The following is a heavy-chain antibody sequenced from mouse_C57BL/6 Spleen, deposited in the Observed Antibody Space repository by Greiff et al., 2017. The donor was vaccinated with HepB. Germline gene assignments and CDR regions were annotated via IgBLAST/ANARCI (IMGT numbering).Heavy chain of an antibody. Sequence: VQLKESGPELVKPGASVKISCKASGYSFTGYYMNWVKQSPEKSLEWIGEINPSTGGTTYNQKFKAKATLTVDKSSSTAYMQLKSLTSEDSAVYYCARRDGYYYFDYWGQGTTLTVSS. CDR2: INPSTGGT. V-gene: IGHV1-42*01. D-gene: IGHD2-3*01. J-gene: IGHJ2*01. CDR3: ARRDGYYYFDY. CDR1: GYSFTGYY.